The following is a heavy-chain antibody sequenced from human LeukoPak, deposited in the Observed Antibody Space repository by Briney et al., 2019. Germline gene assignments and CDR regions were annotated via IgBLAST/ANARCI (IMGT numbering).Heavy chain of an antibody. CDR1: GFSFSDAW. D-gene: IGHD3-22*01. J-gene: IGHJ4*02. Sequence: GGSLRLSCAASGFSFSDAWMSWVRQIPGKGLEWVGRIESKTDGGTTDYAAPVKGRFTISRDDSTNTLYLQMNSLRAEDTAVYYCARAADSSGYLLAYFDYWGQGTLVTVSS. CDR3: ARAADSSGYLLAYFDY. CDR2: IESKTDGGTT. V-gene: IGHV3-15*04.